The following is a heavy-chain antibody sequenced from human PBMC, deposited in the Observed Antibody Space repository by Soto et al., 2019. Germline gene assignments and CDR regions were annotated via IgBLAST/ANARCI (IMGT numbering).Heavy chain of an antibody. CDR1: GDSVSSNSAA. D-gene: IGHD1-26*01. CDR3: ARAWIVGAPRNRLDP. Sequence: SQTLSLTCAISGDSVSSNSAAWNWIRQSPSRGLEWLGRTYYKSKWYNEYAVSVKSRITINPDTSKNQFSLQLNSVTPEDTAVYYCARAWIVGAPRNRLDPWGQGTLVTVSS. J-gene: IGHJ5*02. V-gene: IGHV6-1*01. CDR2: TYYKSKWYN.